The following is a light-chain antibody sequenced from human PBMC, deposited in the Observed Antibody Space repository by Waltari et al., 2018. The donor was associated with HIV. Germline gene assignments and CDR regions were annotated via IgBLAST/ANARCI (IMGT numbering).Light chain of an antibody. Sequence: SFEVTQSPSVSVSPGQSAPLPCSGAQLGARYASWSQQKPGQSPLLAIYQDNKRPSGIPDRFSGSNSGNTATLTIGGTQPMDEADYFCQTWDSNTVVFGTGTKVTVL. V-gene: IGLV3-1*01. J-gene: IGLJ1*01. CDR1: QLGARY. CDR2: QDN. CDR3: QTWDSNTVV.